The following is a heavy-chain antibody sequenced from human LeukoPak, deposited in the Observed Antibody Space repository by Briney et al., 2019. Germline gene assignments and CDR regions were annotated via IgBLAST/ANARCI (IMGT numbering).Heavy chain of an antibody. V-gene: IGHV3-21*01. Sequence: GGSLRLSCAASGFTFSSYAMSWVRQAPGKGLEWVSSISSSSSHIFYADSVKGRLTISRDNARNALDLQMNSLRAEDAAVYYCARSVMTGSTTRAFDMWGQGTMVTVSS. CDR1: GFTFSSYA. CDR3: ARSVMTGSTTRAFDM. J-gene: IGHJ3*02. CDR2: ISSSSSHI. D-gene: IGHD2/OR15-2a*01.